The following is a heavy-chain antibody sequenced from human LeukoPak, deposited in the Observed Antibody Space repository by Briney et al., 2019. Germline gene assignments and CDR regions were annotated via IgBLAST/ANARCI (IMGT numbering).Heavy chain of an antibody. J-gene: IGHJ6*03. Sequence: SETLSLTCTVSGGSISSSSYYWSWIRQPPGKGLEWIGEINHSGSTNYNPSLKSRVTISVDTSKNQFSLKLSSVTAADTAVYYCARETPYYYGSGSYYNGWRYYYYYMDVWGKGTTVTISS. CDR2: INHSGST. D-gene: IGHD3-10*01. CDR1: GGSISSSSYY. V-gene: IGHV4-39*07. CDR3: ARETPYYYGSGSYYNGWRYYYYYMDV.